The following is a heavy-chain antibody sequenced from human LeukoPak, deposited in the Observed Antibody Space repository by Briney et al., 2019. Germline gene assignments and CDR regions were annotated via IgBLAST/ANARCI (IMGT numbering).Heavy chain of an antibody. CDR3: ARDLRYNWESYFDY. V-gene: IGHV3-21*01. CDR2: ISSSSSYI. J-gene: IGHJ4*02. Sequence: GGSLRLSCAASGFTFSSYSMNWVRQAPGKGLEWVSSISSSSSYIYYADSVKGRFTISRDNAKNSLYLQMNSLRAEDTAVYYCARDLRYNWESYFDYWGQGTLVTVSS. D-gene: IGHD1-20*01. CDR1: GFTFSSYS.